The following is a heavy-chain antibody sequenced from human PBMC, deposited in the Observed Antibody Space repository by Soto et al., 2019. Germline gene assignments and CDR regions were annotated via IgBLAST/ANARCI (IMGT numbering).Heavy chain of an antibody. CDR1: GGSISSGGYS. CDR3: ARDNGYSYGYTLDH. V-gene: IGHV4-61*08. Sequence: TSETLSLTCAVSGGSISSGGYSWSWIRQPPGKGLEWIGYIYYSGSTNYNPSLKSRVTISVDTSKNQFSLKLSSVTAADTAVYYCARDNGYSYGYTLDHWGQGTLVNVSS. D-gene: IGHD5-18*01. CDR2: IYYSGST. J-gene: IGHJ4*02.